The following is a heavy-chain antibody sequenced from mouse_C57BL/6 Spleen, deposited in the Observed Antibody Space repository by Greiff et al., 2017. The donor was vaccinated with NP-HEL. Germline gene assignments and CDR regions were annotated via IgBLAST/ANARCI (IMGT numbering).Heavy chain of an antibody. CDR1: GYTFTDYE. CDR3: TRSRANWPYYFDY. CDR2: IDPETGGT. D-gene: IGHD4-1*01. V-gene: IGHV1-15*01. J-gene: IGHJ2*01. Sequence: QVQLQQSGAELVRPGASVTLSCKASGYTFTDYEMHWVKQTPVHGLEWIGAIDPETGGTAYNQKFKGKAILTADKSSSTAYMELRSLTSEDSAVYYCTRSRANWPYYFDYWGQGTTLTVSS.